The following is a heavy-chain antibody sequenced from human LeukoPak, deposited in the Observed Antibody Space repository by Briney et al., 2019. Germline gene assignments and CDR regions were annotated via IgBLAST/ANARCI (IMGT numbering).Heavy chain of an antibody. V-gene: IGHV3-23*01. CDR2: ISGSGGST. CDR3: ATPRNYDFWSGPGGTLDY. D-gene: IGHD3-3*01. J-gene: IGHJ4*02. Sequence: SGGSLRLSCAASGFTFSSYAMSWVRQAPGKGLEWVSAISGSGGSTYYADSVKGRFTISRDNSKNTLYLQMNSLRAEDTAVYYCATPRNYDFWSGPGGTLDYWGQGTLVTVSS. CDR1: GFTFSSYA.